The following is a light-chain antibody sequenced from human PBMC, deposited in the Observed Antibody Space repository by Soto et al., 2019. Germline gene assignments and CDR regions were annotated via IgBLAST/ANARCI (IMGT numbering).Light chain of an antibody. V-gene: IGKV1-39*01. CDR3: QQSSSLPYT. CDR1: QSVGSL. CDR2: AAC. Sequence: DIQMTQSPSSLSASVGDRVTITCRASQSVGSLLNWFQQKPGKAPKLLIYAACTLQSGAPSRFSSSEAGTDFTHIISSLQPEDFATYYCQQSSSLPYTFGQGTKVEI. J-gene: IGKJ2*01.